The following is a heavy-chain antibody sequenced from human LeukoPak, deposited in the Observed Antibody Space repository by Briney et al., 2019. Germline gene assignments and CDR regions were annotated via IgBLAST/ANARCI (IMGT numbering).Heavy chain of an antibody. J-gene: IGHJ6*03. V-gene: IGHV3-30*04. CDR1: GFTFSSYV. CDR2: ISSDGSNK. Sequence: GGSLRLSCAASGFTFSSYVMHWVRQAPGKGLECVALISSDGSNKYYPDSVKGRYTISRDNSKNSLYLQMNSLRADDTAVYYCARDWHMNVWGKGTTVTVSS. CDR3: ARDWHMNV.